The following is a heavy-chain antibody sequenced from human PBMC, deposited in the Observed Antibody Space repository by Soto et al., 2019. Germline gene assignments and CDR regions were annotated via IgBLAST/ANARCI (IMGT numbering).Heavy chain of an antibody. J-gene: IGHJ5*02. D-gene: IGHD6-19*01. CDR1: GFTFSSYA. CDR2: ISGSGGST. Sequence: PGGSLRLSCAASGFTFSSYAMSWVHQAPGKGLEWVSAISGSGGSTYYADSVKGRFTISRDNSKNTLYLQMYSLRAEDTAVYYCAKDTKWLTGWFDPWGQGTLVTVSS. CDR3: AKDTKWLTGWFDP. V-gene: IGHV3-23*01.